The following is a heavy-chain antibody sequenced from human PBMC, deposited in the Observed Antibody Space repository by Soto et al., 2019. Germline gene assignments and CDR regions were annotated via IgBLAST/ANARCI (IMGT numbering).Heavy chain of an antibody. CDR2: IGGRATSA. D-gene: IGHD3-22*01. J-gene: IGHJ4*02. CDR1: GFMFSNYA. V-gene: IGHV3-23*01. CDR3: AKSRYSDSSGDYYDF. Sequence: EVQLLESGGGLVQPGGSLRLSCAASGFMFSNYAMGWVRQAPGKGLEWVSGIGGRATSAYYADPVKGRFAISRDNSYNTLFLQLNSLRAEDTAVYYCAKSRYSDSSGDYYDFWGQGTLVTVSS.